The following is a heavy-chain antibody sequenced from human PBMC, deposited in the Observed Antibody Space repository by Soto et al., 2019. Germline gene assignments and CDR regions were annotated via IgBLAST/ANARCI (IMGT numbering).Heavy chain of an antibody. V-gene: IGHV1-18*01. CDR3: ARVDYGQYYYYYGMDV. Sequence: ASVKVSCKASGYTFTSYGISWVRQAPGQGLEWMGWISAYNGNTNYAQKLQGRVTMTTDTSTSTAYMELRSLRSDDTAVYYCARVDYGQYYYYYGMDVWGQGTKVTVYS. D-gene: IGHD3-16*01. J-gene: IGHJ6*02. CDR2: ISAYNGNT. CDR1: GYTFTSYG.